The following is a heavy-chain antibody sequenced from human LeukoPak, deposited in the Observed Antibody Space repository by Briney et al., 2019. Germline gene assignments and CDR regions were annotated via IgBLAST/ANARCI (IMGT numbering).Heavy chain of an antibody. CDR3: ARDLAPTVPTGGGNYFDY. CDR1: GFSFSSYG. V-gene: IGHV3-23*01. J-gene: IGHJ4*02. CDR2: ISGSGEST. D-gene: IGHD4-17*01. Sequence: GGSLRLSCVGSGFSFSSYGMTWVRQAPGKGLEWVSAISGSGESTYNAGSVQGRFTISRDNSKNTVYLQMSSLRAEDTAVYYCARDLAPTVPTGGGNYFDYWGQGTLVTVSS.